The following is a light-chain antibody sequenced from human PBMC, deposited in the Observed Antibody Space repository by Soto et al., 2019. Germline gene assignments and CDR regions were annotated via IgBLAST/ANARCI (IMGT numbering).Light chain of an antibody. J-gene: IGLJ3*02. CDR2: EGS. Sequence: QSALTQPASVAGSPGQSVTISCTGTSSDIGSYNLVSWYQQHPGIDPIFMIYEGSKRPSGVSNRFSGYKSGNTASLTISGLQAEDEADYYCSSYAGDSHWMFGGGTKLTVL. CDR1: SSDIGSYNL. V-gene: IGLV2-23*01. CDR3: SSYAGDSHWM.